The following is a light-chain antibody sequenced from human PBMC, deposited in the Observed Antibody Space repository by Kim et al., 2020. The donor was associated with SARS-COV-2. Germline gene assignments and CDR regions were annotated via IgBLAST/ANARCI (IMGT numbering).Light chain of an antibody. J-gene: IGKJ2*01. Sequence: EIVMTQSPGTLSVSPGERATLSCRASQSVNSNLAWYQQKPGQAPRLLIHGVSTRATGLPARFSGSGSGSEFSLSISSLESEDFAVYYCQQYNAWPYTFGQGTKLEI. CDR2: GVS. V-gene: IGKV3-15*01. CDR3: QQYNAWPYT. CDR1: QSVNSN.